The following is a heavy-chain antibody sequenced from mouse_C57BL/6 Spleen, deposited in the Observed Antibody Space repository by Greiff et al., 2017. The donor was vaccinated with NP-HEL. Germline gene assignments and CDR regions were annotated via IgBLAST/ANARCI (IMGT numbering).Heavy chain of an antibody. CDR2: IYPGDGDT. CDR3: ARGRDYDGNFAY. J-gene: IGHJ3*01. CDR1: GYAFSSSW. V-gene: IGHV1-82*01. Sequence: VMLVESGPELVKPGASVKISCKASGYAFSSSWMNWVKQRPGKGLEWIGRIYPGDGDTNYNGKFKGKATLTADKSSSTAYMQLSSLTSEDSAVYFCARGRDYDGNFAYWGQGTLVTVSA. D-gene: IGHD2-4*01.